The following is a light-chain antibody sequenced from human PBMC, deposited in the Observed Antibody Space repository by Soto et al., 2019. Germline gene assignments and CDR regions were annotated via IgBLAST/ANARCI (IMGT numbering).Light chain of an antibody. CDR1: SSDVGRNSL. V-gene: IGLV2-23*01. CDR2: EDI. Sequence: QSALTQPASVSGSLGQSITISCTGTSSDVGRNSLVSWYQQHPGKAPKLMIFEDIERPSGVSNRFSGSKSGNTASLTISGLQTEDEADYYCCSYAGGTSVIFGGGTKLTVL. J-gene: IGLJ2*01. CDR3: CSYAGGTSVI.